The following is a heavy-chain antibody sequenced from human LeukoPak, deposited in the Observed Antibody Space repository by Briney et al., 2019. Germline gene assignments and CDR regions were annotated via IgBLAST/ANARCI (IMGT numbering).Heavy chain of an antibody. D-gene: IGHD2-15*01. Sequence: PGGSLRLSCAASGFTFSSYEMNWVRQAPGKGLEWVSYISSSGSTIYYADSVKGRFTISRDNAKNSLYLQMNSLRAEDTAVYYCAKSSLVTPYDYWGQGTLVSVSS. V-gene: IGHV3-48*03. CDR3: AKSSLVTPYDY. CDR2: ISSSGSTI. CDR1: GFTFSSYE. J-gene: IGHJ4*02.